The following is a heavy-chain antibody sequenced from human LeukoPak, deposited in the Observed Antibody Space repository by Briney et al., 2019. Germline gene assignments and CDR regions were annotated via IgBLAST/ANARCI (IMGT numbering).Heavy chain of an antibody. CDR1: GGSISSGSYY. CDR3: ERDYYYMGV. J-gene: IGHJ6*03. CDR2: IYTSGST. V-gene: IGHV4-61*02. Sequence: PSETLSLTCTVSGGSISSGSYYWSWIRQPAGKGLELIVRIYTSGSTNYNPSLKSRVTISVDTSKTQFSLKLSSVTAADTAVYYCERDYYYMGVWGKGTTVTVSS.